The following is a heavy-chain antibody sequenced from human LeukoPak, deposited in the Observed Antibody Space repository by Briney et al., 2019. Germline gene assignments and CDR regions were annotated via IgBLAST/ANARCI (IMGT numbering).Heavy chain of an antibody. CDR3: EGSPTNTDY. CDR1: GFTFSSYA. Sequence: GGSLRLSCAASGFTFSSYAMHWVRQAPGKGLEWVAVISYDGSNKYYADSVKGRFTISRDNSKNTLYLQMNSLRAEDTAVYYCEGSPTNTDYWGQGTLVTVSS. J-gene: IGHJ4*02. V-gene: IGHV3-30*14. D-gene: IGHD2-15*01. CDR2: ISYDGSNK.